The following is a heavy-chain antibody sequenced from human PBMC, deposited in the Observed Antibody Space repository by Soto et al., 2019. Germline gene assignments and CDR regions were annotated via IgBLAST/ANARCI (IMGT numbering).Heavy chain of an antibody. V-gene: IGHV4-39*01. CDR1: GGSISSSSYY. CDR3: ARHLYIVVVTAIREFDP. Sequence: PSETLSLTCTVSGGSISSSSYYWGWIRQPPGKGLEWIGSIYYSGSTYYNPSLKSRVTISVDTSKNQFSLKLSSVTAADTAVYYCARHLYIVVVTAIREFDPWGQGTQVTVSS. J-gene: IGHJ5*02. D-gene: IGHD2-21*02. CDR2: IYYSGST.